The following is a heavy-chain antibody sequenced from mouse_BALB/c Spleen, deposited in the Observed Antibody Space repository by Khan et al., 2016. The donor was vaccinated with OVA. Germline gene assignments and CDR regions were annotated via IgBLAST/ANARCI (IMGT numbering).Heavy chain of an antibody. J-gene: IGHJ3*01. CDR2: ISPGSGDT. CDR3: ARRNYFGYTFAY. Sequence: QVQLQQSGAELARPGASVKLSCKASGYTFTDYDINWVKQRTGQGLEWIGEISPGSGDTYYNEKLKGKATLTADKSSSTAYMQLSSLTSEASAVYFCARRNYFGYTFAYWGQGTLVTVSA. V-gene: IGHV1-77*01. D-gene: IGHD1-2*01. CDR1: GYTFTDYD.